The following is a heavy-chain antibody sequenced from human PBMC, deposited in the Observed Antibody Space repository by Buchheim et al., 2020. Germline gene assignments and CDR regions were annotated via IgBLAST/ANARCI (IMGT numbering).Heavy chain of an antibody. CDR1: GGSFSGYY. Sequence: QVQLQQWGAGLLKPSETLSLTCAVYGGSFSGYYWSWIRQPPGKGLEWIGEINHSGSTNYNPSLKSRVTISVDTSKNQFSLKLSSVTAADTAVYYCARGGPSGRDVVVPAATLYYFDYWGQGTL. CDR2: INHSGST. D-gene: IGHD2-2*01. CDR3: ARGGPSGRDVVVPAATLYYFDY. J-gene: IGHJ4*02. V-gene: IGHV4-34*01.